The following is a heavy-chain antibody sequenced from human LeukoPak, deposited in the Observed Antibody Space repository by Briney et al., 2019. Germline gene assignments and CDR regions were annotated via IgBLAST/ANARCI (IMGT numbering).Heavy chain of an antibody. CDR3: AADSSGYYYPGH. J-gene: IGHJ4*02. CDR1: GYTLTELS. D-gene: IGHD3-22*01. Sequence: ASVKVSCKVSGYTLTELSMHWVRQAPGKGLEWMGGFDPEDGETIYAQKFQGRVTMTEDTSTDTAYMELSSLRSEDTAVYYCAADSSGYYYPGHWGQGTLVTVSS. CDR2: FDPEDGET. V-gene: IGHV1-24*01.